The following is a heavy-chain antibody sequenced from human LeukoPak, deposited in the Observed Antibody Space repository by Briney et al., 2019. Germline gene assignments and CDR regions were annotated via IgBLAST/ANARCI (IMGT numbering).Heavy chain of an antibody. J-gene: IGHJ3*02. CDR3: AFLLAGVSDGYDNAFDI. V-gene: IGHV4-39*07. D-gene: IGHD3-22*01. CDR2: IYYSGST. Sequence: SETLSLTCTVSGGSISSSSYYWGWLRQPPGKGLEWIGSIYYSGSTYYNPFLKSRVTISVDTSKNHFSLKLSSVTAADTAVYYCAFLLAGVSDGYDNAFDIWGQGTMVTVSS. CDR1: GGSISSSSYY.